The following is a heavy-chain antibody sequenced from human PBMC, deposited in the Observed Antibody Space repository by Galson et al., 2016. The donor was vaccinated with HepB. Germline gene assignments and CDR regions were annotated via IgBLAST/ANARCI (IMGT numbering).Heavy chain of an antibody. CDR3: AKQPAKGTVDYFHY. Sequence: SLRLSCAASGFAFSAYAMTWVRQAPGKGLEWVSGISGTSVTTNYADSVPGRFTISRDNSKNTLCLQMNSLRAEDTAIYYCAKQPAKGTVDYFHYWGPGTLVTVSS. V-gene: IGHV3-23*01. D-gene: IGHD1-26*01. CDR1: GFAFSAYA. CDR2: ISGTSVTT. J-gene: IGHJ4*02.